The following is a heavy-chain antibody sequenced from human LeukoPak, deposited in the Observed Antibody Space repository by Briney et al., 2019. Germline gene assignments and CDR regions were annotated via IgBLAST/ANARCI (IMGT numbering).Heavy chain of an antibody. CDR1: GGSISSYY. CDR2: IYTSGST. J-gene: IGHJ5*02. V-gene: IGHV4-4*07. D-gene: IGHD6-13*01. CDR3: ARDRAAAGTVLDP. Sequence: PSETLSLTCTVSGGSISSYYWSWIRQPAGKELEWIGLIYTSGSTNYNPSLKSRVTMSVDTSKNQFSLKLSSVTAADTAVYYRARDRAAAGTVLDPWGQGTLVTVSS.